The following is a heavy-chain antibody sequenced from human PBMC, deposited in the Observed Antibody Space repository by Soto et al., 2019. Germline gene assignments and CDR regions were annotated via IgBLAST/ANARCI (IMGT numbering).Heavy chain of an antibody. CDR1: GFTFSSYG. Sequence: GGSLRLSCAASGFTFSSYGMHWVRQAPGKGLEWVAVISYDGSNKYYADSMKGRFSISRDNSKNTLYLQMSSLRAEDTAVYYCVKDGSSGWPYYYGMDVWGQGTTVTVSS. CDR2: ISYDGSNK. D-gene: IGHD6-19*01. CDR3: VKDGSSGWPYYYGMDV. V-gene: IGHV3-30*18. J-gene: IGHJ6*02.